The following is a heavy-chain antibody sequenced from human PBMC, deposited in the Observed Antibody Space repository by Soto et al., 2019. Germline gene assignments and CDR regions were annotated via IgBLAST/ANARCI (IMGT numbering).Heavy chain of an antibody. CDR1: GGSISSYY. Sequence: QVQLQESGPGLLKPSETLSLTCTVSGGSISSYYWSWIRQPPGKGLGWIGYIYYSGSTNYNPSLMTRFTITVDTSRNQFPLMLRLVSAAHAAVDYCAGHKCTGGNDWFDPWGQGTLLTVSS. J-gene: IGHJ5*02. V-gene: IGHV4-59*08. D-gene: IGHD3-16*01. CDR3: AGHKCTGGNDWFDP. CDR2: IYYSGST.